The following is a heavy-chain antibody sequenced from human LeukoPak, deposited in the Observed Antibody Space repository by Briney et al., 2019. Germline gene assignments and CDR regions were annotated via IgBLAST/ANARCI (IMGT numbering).Heavy chain of an antibody. D-gene: IGHD5-18*01. J-gene: IGHJ4*02. CDR3: AKKRGSNYGDFDY. V-gene: IGHV3-23*01. CDR1: GFTFSSYA. Sequence: GGSLRLSCAASGFTFSSYAMNWVRQAPGKGLEWVSTISGSGDNTYYADSVKGRFTISRDNSKNTLYVQMNSLRAEDTAVYYCAKKRGSNYGDFDYWGQGTLVTVSS. CDR2: ISGSGDNT.